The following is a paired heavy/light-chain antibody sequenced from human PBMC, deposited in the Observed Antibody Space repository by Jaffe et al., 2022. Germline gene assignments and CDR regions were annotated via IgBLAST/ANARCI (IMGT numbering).Light chain of an antibody. CDR3: LLYYGGAQLV. J-gene: IGLJ2*01. CDR2: STS. V-gene: IGLV7-43*01. CDR1: TGAVTSGYY. Sequence: QTVVTQEPSLTVSPGGTVTLTCASSTGAVTSGYYPNWFQQKPGQAPRALIYSTSNKHSWTPARFSGSLLGGKAALTLSGVQPEDEAEYYCLLYYGGAQLVFGGGTKLTVL.
Heavy chain of an antibody. CDR1: GFTFSDYY. J-gene: IGHJ6*03. Sequence: QVQLVESGGGLVKPGGSLRLSCAASGFTFSDYYMSWIRQAPGKGLEWVSYISSSGSTIYYADSVKGRFTISRDNAKNSLYLQMNSLRAEDTAVYYCARDHFWSGYSYLYYYYYMDVWGKGTTVTVSS. CDR3: ARDHFWSGYSYLYYYYYMDV. D-gene: IGHD3-3*02. CDR2: ISSSGSTI. V-gene: IGHV3-11*01.